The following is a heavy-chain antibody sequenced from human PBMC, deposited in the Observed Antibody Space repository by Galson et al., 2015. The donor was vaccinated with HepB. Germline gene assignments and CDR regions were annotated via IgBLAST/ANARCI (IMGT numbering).Heavy chain of an antibody. CDR1: GGTFSSYT. V-gene: IGHV1-69*02. CDR3: ARGYSQNWFDP. J-gene: IGHJ5*02. CDR2: IVPVLDIV. Sequence: SVKVSCKASGGTFSSYTISWVRRAPGQGLEWMGRIVPVLDIVTYAQKFQDRVTITGDKSTNTMYMEVRSLRSDDTAVYYCARGYSQNWFDPWGQGTLVTVSS. D-gene: IGHD2-15*01.